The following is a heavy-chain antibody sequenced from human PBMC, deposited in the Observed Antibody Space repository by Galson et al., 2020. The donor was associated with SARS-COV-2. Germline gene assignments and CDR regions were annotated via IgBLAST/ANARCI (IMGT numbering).Heavy chain of an antibody. Sequence: GGSLRLSCAASGFTFSTYGMPWVRQAPGKGLEWVAVICHDGSNKSYADSVKGRFTISRDNSKNTLYLQMNSLRAEDTAVYYCARGAYGDYVTNYYYYGMDVWGQGTTVTVSS. V-gene: IGHV3-33*01. CDR1: GFTFSTYG. D-gene: IGHD4-17*01. CDR2: ICHDGSNK. J-gene: IGHJ6*02. CDR3: ARGAYGDYVTNYYYYGMDV.